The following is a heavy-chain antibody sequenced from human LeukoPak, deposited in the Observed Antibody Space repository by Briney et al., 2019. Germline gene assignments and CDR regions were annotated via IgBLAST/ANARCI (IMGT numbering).Heavy chain of an antibody. CDR1: GGSISSSSYY. Sequence: SETLSLTCTVSGGSISSSSYYWGWIRQPPGKGLEWIGSIYYSGSTYYNPSLKSRITISLDTSKNQFSLKLSSVTPADTAVYYCARDRRDQSGWYYIPGGSWGQGTLVTVSS. V-gene: IGHV4-39*07. D-gene: IGHD2-15*01. CDR3: ARDRRDQSGWYYIPGGS. CDR2: IYYSGST. J-gene: IGHJ5*02.